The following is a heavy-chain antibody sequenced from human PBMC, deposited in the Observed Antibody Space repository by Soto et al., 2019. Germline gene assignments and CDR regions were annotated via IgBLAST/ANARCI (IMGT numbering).Heavy chain of an antibody. J-gene: IGHJ4*02. V-gene: IGHV4-39*01. CDR2: IYYSGIT. Sequence: NLPETLSLTCTVSGVSISNSSYYWGWIRRPPGKGLEWIGTIYYSGITYYNPSLKSRVTISVDTSKNQFSLKLTSVTAADTAVYYCARHGSNWGQGTLVTVSS. CDR3: ARHGSN. CDR1: GVSISNSSYY.